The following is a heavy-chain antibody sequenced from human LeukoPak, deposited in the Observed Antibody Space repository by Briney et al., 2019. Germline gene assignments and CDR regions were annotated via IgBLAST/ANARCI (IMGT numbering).Heavy chain of an antibody. D-gene: IGHD3-10*01. V-gene: IGHV1-8*01. CDR3: ARGIWFGELLHY. J-gene: IGHJ4*02. CDR2: MNPNSGNT. Sequence: ASVKVSCKASGYTFTSYDINWVRQATGQGLEWMGWMNPNSGNTGYAQKFQGRVTMTRNTSISTAYMELSSLRSEDTAVYYCARGIWFGELLHYWGQGTLVTVSS. CDR1: GYTFTSYD.